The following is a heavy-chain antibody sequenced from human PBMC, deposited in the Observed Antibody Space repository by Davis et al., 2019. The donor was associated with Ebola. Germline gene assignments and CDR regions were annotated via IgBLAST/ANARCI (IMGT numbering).Heavy chain of an antibody. J-gene: IGHJ3*02. CDR2: IKQDGSEK. CDR1: GFTFSSYW. CDR3: ARVQYYEPRAGAFDI. Sequence: PGGSLRLSCAASGFTFSSYWMSWVRQAPGKGLEWVANIKQDGSEKYYVDSVKGRFTISRDNSKNSLYLQMNSLRAEDTAVYYCARVQYYEPRAGAFDIWGQGTMVTVSS. V-gene: IGHV3-7*03. D-gene: IGHD3-3*01.